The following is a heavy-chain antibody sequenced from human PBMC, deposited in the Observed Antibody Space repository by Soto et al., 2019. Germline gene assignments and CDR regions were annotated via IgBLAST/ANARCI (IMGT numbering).Heavy chain of an antibody. D-gene: IGHD2-8*01. Sequence: EVQLVEAGGGLVRPGGSLRLSCAASGFGFNSYSMSWVRQAPGKGLEWISSISSGSGGIYYSDSVRGRFTISGDNAENTRYLQLNSLRAEDTAVYYCAGRYCSNGVCPFDCWGQGTLVTVSS. J-gene: IGHJ4*02. CDR2: ISSGSGGI. V-gene: IGHV3-21*06. CDR3: AGRYCSNGVCPFDC. CDR1: GFGFNSYS.